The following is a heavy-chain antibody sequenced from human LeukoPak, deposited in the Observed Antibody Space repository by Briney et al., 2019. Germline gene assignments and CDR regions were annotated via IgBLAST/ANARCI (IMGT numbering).Heavy chain of an antibody. CDR2: IIPIFGTA. CDR3: ARVGYPGGGSYHVPN. D-gene: IGHD1-26*01. J-gene: IGHJ4*02. CDR1: GGTFSSYA. Sequence: GSSVKVSCKASGGTFSSYAISWVRQTPGQGLEWMGGIIPIFGTANYAQKFQGRVTFTRDTSANTAYMELSSLRSEDTAVYYCARVGYPGGGSYHVPNWGQGTLVTVSS. V-gene: IGHV1-69*05.